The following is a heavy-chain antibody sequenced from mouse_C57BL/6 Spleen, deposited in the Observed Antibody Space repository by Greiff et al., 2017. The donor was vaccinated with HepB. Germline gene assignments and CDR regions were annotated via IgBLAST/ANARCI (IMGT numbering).Heavy chain of an antibody. J-gene: IGHJ2*01. CDR1: GYAFSSYW. CDR3: ARPFYYYGSSSYYFDY. D-gene: IGHD1-1*01. CDR2: IYPGDGDT. Sequence: QVQLKESGAELVKPGASVKISCKASGYAFSSYWMNWVKQRPGKGLEWIGQIYPGDGDTNYNGKFKGKATLTADKSSSTAYMQLSSLTSEDSAVYFCARPFYYYGSSSYYFDYWGQGTTLTVSS. V-gene: IGHV1-80*01.